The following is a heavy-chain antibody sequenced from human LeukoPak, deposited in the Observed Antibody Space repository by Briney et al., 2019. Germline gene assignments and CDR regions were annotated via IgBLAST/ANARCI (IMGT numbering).Heavy chain of an antibody. J-gene: IGHJ4*02. CDR3: AKGSPSGSYLFDY. Sequence: PGGSLRLSCAASGFTFSSYAMSRVRQAPGKGLGWVSAISGSGGSTYYADSVKGRFTISRDNSKNTLYLQMNSLRAEDTAVYYCAKGSPSGSYLFDYWGQGTLVTVSS. V-gene: IGHV3-23*01. D-gene: IGHD1-26*01. CDR1: GFTFSSYA. CDR2: ISGSGGST.